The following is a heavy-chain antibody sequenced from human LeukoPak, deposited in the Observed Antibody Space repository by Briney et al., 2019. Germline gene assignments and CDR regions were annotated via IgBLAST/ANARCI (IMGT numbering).Heavy chain of an antibody. CDR1: GFTFSSYG. Sequence: GGSLRLSCAASGFTFSSYGMNWVRQAPGKGLEWVSSISSSSSYIYYADSVKGRFTISRDNAKNSLYLQMNSLRAEDTAVYYCARDAGDIVVVPAADDAFDIWGQGTMVTVSS. J-gene: IGHJ3*02. D-gene: IGHD2-2*01. CDR3: ARDAGDIVVVPAADDAFDI. CDR2: ISSSSSYI. V-gene: IGHV3-21*01.